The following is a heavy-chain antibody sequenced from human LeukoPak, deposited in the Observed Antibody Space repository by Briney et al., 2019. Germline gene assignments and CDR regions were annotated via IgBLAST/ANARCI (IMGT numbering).Heavy chain of an antibody. V-gene: IGHV4-34*01. D-gene: IGHD3-10*01. J-gene: IGHJ5*02. Sequence: PSETLSLTCAVYGGSFSGYYWSWIRQPPGKGLEWIGEINHSGSTNYNPSLKSRVTISVDTSKNQFSLKLSYVTAADTAVYYCARGKGYYGSGNWFDPWGQGTLVIVSS. CDR2: INHSGST. CDR1: GGSFSGYY. CDR3: ARGKGYYGSGNWFDP.